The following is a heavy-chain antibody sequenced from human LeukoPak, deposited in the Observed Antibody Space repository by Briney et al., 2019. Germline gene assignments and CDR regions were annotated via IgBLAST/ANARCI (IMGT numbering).Heavy chain of an antibody. Sequence: TSETLSLTCTVSGGSISSYYWSWIRQPPGKGLEWIGYIYYSGSTNHNPSLKSRVTISVDKSKNQFSLKLSSVTAADTAVYYCARLTYYYDSSGYGGAFDIWGQGTMVTVSS. V-gene: IGHV4-59*12. J-gene: IGHJ3*02. CDR2: IYYSGST. D-gene: IGHD3-22*01. CDR1: GGSISSYY. CDR3: ARLTYYYDSSGYGGAFDI.